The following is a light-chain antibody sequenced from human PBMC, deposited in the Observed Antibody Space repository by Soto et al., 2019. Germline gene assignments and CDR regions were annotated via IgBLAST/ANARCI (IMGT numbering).Light chain of an antibody. Sequence: EIGLTQSPATLSLSPGERATLSCGASQTITSAYLAWYQLKPGLAPRLLFYDASNRATGVTDRFSGSGSGTDFTLTISRLEPEDFAVYYCQQYDTSPLTFGGGTKVEIK. CDR2: DAS. V-gene: IGKV3D-20*01. J-gene: IGKJ4*02. CDR3: QQYDTSPLT. CDR1: QTITSAY.